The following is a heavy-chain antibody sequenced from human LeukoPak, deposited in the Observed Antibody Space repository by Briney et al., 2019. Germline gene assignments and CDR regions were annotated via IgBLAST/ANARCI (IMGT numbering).Heavy chain of an antibody. Sequence: SETLSLTCAVYGGSFSGYYWSWIRQPAGKGLEWIGRIYTSGSTSGSTSCNPSLKSRVTISVDMSKNQFSLSLSSVTAADTAVYYCARDAPGIAAAGVYWGQGTLVTVSS. CDR1: GGSFSGYY. V-gene: IGHV4-4*07. CDR2: IYTSGSTSGST. CDR3: ARDAPGIAAAGVY. J-gene: IGHJ4*02. D-gene: IGHD6-13*01.